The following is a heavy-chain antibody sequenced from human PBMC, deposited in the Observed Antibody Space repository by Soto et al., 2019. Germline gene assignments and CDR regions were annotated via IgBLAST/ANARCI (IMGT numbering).Heavy chain of an antibody. CDR2: IIPILGIA. V-gene: IGHV1-69*02. D-gene: IGHD2-2*01. Sequence: ASVKVSCKASVGTLNSYTISCVQQAKGQGLEWMGRIIPILGIANYAQKFQGRVTITADKSTSTAYMELSSLRSEDTAVYYCAGNSDIVVVPAAFLADGMAVWGHGTTVPFS. CDR3: AGNSDIVVVPAAFLADGMAV. CDR1: VGTLNSYT. J-gene: IGHJ6*02.